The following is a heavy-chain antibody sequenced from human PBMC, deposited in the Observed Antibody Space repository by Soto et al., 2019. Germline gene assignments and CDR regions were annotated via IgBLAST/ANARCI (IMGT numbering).Heavy chain of an antibody. J-gene: IGHJ3*02. CDR2: ISGSGGST. CDR1: GFTFSSYA. CDR3: AKVFVSEYSSGWPPAPWDAFDI. V-gene: IGHV3-23*01. D-gene: IGHD6-19*01. Sequence: GGSLRLSCAASGFTFSSYAMSWVRQAPGKGLEWVSAISGSGGSTYYADSVKGRFTISRDNSKNTLYLQMNSLRAEDTAVYYCAKVFVSEYSSGWPPAPWDAFDIWGQGTMVTVSS.